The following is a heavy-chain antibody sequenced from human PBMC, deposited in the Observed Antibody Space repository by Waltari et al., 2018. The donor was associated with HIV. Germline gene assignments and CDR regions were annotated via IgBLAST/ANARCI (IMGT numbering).Heavy chain of an antibody. J-gene: IGHJ2*01. CDR3: ARGLGPYKQWQPRNWYFDL. V-gene: IGHV4-34*01. D-gene: IGHD6-19*01. Sequence: QVQLQQWGAGLLKPSETLSLTCAVYGGSFSGYYWSWIRQPPGKGLEWSGEIKQSGSDHHTPSLKCRVTISVDTSKYHVSLKLRSVTAADTAVYYCARGLGPYKQWQPRNWYFDLWGRGTLVTVSS. CDR1: GGSFSGYY. CDR2: IKQSGSD.